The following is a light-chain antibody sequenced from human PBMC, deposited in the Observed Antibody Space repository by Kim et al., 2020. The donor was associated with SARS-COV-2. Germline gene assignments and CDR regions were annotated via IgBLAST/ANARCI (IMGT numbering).Light chain of an antibody. CDR1: QSIDYR. Sequence: ASAGDRVPITCRTSQSIDYRLAWYQHKPGTAPKLLIYMASRLEGGVPLRFSGSGSGTYFTLTINCLQPDDVATYYCQRYDTFAKEFGQGTKVDIK. V-gene: IGKV1-5*03. J-gene: IGKJ1*01. CDR2: MAS. CDR3: QRYDTFAKE.